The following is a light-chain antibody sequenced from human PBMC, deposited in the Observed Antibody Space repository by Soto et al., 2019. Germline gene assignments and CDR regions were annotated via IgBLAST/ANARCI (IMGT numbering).Light chain of an antibody. J-gene: IGKJ1*01. CDR2: GAS. Sequence: EIVLTQSPATLSVSPGERATLSCRASQSVSRDLAWYQQKPGQAPRLLIYGASTRAPSIPARFSGSGSGTDFTLTISSLQSGDFAVYYCQQYDKWPTWTFGQGTKVENK. CDR1: QSVSRD. V-gene: IGKV3-15*01. CDR3: QQYDKWPTWT.